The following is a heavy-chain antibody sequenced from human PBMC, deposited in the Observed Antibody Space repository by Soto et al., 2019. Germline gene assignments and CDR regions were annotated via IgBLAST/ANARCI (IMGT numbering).Heavy chain of an antibody. CDR2: IFWDDDK. CDR1: GFSLSTSGVG. Sequence: QITLKESGPTLVKPTQTLTLTCTFSGFSLSTSGVGVGWIRQPPGKALEWLAVIFWDDDKRYSPSLKDRLTITKDTATNQVVLTMTNMDPADTATYYCAHRRYCSGGSCYDYWGQGTLVTVSS. CDR3: AHRRYCSGGSCYDY. J-gene: IGHJ4*02. V-gene: IGHV2-5*02. D-gene: IGHD2-15*01.